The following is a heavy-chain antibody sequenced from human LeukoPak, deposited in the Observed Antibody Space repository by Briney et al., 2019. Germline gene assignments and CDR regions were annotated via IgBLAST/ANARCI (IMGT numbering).Heavy chain of an antibody. V-gene: IGHV3-48*01. J-gene: IGHJ3*02. CDR3: ARDHHRRLYDSQARDTFDI. D-gene: IGHD3-22*01. CDR1: GFTISSYS. Sequence: PGGSLRLSCAASGFTISSYSMNWVRQAPGKGLEWVSYISSSGSTIYYADSVKGRFSISRDNAKNSPYLQMNSLRAEDTAVYYCARDHHRRLYDSQARDTFDIWGQGTMVTVSS. CDR2: ISSSGSTI.